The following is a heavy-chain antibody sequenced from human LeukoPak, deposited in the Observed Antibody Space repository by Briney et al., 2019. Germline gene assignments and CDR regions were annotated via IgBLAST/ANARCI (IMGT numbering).Heavy chain of an antibody. J-gene: IGHJ3*02. V-gene: IGHV3-7*01. D-gene: IGHD2-21*01. CDR2: IKQDGDEK. CDR3: AAVSYLALDI. CDR1: GFTLSGYW. Sequence: GGSLRLSCAASGFTLSGYWMSWVRRAPGKGLEWVANIKQDGDEKYYVDSVKGRFTISRDNAKNSAYLQINSLRVEDTAVYYCAAVSYLALDIWGQGTMVTVSS.